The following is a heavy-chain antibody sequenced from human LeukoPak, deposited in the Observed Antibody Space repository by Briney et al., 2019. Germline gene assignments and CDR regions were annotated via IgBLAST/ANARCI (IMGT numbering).Heavy chain of an antibody. CDR2: INPDGSST. J-gene: IGHJ4*02. CDR1: GLTFSNYW. D-gene: IGHD3-3*01. Sequence: GGSLRLSCAVSGLTFSNYWMHWIRQVPGKGLVWVSRINPDGSSTSYADSVKGRFTVSRDNPKNTVYLQMNSLRVEDTAVYYCARDSRDFSHWGQGTLVTVSS. CDR3: ARDSRDFSH. V-gene: IGHV3-74*01.